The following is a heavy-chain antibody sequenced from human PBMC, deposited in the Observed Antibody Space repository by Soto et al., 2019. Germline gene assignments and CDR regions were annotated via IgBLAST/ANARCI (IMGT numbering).Heavy chain of an antibody. J-gene: IGHJ4*02. CDR2: LNTYGNT. D-gene: IGHD2-15*01. CDR3: ARADPDASVGY. Sequence: SETLSLTCTVSGGSISSYRWSWIRQPAGKGLEWIGRLNTYGNTHYNPSLKSRVTVSVDTSKNQFSLRMNSMIAADTAVYYCARADPDASVGYWGQGTLVTVSS. V-gene: IGHV4-4*07. CDR1: GGSISSYR.